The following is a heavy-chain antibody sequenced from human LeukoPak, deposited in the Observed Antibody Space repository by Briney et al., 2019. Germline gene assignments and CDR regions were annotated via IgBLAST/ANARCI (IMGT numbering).Heavy chain of an antibody. CDR1: GGSFSGYY. V-gene: IGHV4-34*01. Sequence: PSETLSLTCAVYGGSFSGYYWSWIRQPPGKGLEWIGEINHSGGTNYNPSLKSRVTISVDTSKNQFSLKLSSVTAADTAVYYRARGYCSGGSCSTFDYWGQGTLVTVSS. CDR2: INHSGGT. D-gene: IGHD2-15*01. J-gene: IGHJ4*02. CDR3: ARGYCSGGSCSTFDY.